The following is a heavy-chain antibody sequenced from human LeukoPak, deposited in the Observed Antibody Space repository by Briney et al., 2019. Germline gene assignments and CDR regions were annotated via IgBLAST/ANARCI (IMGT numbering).Heavy chain of an antibody. V-gene: IGHV4-34*01. CDR2: INHSGST. Sequence: PSETLSLTCAVYGGSFSGYYWSWIRQPPGKGLEWIGEINHSGSTNYNPSLKSRVTISVDTSKNQFSLKLSSVTAADTAVYYCARGRGYSYGYAPAEYFQRWGQGTLVTVSS. J-gene: IGHJ1*01. CDR3: ARGRGYSYGYAPAEYFQR. D-gene: IGHD5-18*01. CDR1: GGSFSGYY.